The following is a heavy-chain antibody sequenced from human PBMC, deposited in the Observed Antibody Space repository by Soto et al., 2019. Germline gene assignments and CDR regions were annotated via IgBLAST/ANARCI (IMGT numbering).Heavy chain of an antibody. D-gene: IGHD5-12*01. CDR1: GYPVTAYY. Sequence: QLHLVQSGAVVKKPGASVTVSCSASGYPVTAYYMHWVRQAPGRGLEWMGGINPATGAAKYTQTFQGRVTMATDTSTNTAYLELRSLRSDDTAVYFCATDGPSNSGNLYAFDIWGQGTMVTVSA. J-gene: IGHJ3*02. CDR3: ATDGPSNSGNLYAFDI. CDR2: INPATGAA. V-gene: IGHV1-2*02.